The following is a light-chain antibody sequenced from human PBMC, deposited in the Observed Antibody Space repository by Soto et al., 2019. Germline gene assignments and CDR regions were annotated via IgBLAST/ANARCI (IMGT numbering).Light chain of an antibody. Sequence: QSVLTQPPSASGTPGQRVTISCSGSSSNIGSNYVYWCHQLPGTAPKLLMYGNNQRPSGVPDRFSGSKSGTSASLAISGLRSDNEADYYCAAWYDSLSGWVFGGGTQLTVL. V-gene: IGLV1-47*01. J-gene: IGLJ3*02. CDR2: GNN. CDR1: SSNIGSNY. CDR3: AAWYDSLSGWV.